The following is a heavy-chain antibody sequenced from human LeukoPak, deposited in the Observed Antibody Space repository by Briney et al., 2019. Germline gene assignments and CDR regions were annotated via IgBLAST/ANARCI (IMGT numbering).Heavy chain of an antibody. CDR3: ARRGPYSSAPGDY. CDR1: GFTFDRFA. CDR2: INWNGDST. V-gene: IGHV3-20*04. D-gene: IGHD6-25*01. J-gene: IGHJ4*02. Sequence: GGSLRLSCAVSGFTFDRFAMSWVRQAPGKGLEWVSGINWNGDSTAYADSVKGRFTISRDNAKNSLYLQMNTLRAEDTAFYYCARRGPYSSAPGDYWGQGTLVTVSS.